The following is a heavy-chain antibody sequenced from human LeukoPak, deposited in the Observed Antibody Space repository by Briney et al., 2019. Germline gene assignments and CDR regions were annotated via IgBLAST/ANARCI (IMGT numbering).Heavy chain of an antibody. CDR2: IRYDGSNK. J-gene: IGHJ4*02. V-gene: IGHV3-30*02. Sequence: PGGSLRLSCAASGFTFSSYGMHWVRQAPGKGLEWVAFIRYDGSNKYYADSVKSRFTISRDNSKNTLYLQMNSLRAEDTAVYYCAKDGGGYGDSFDYWGQGTLVTVSS. CDR3: AKDGGGYGDSFDY. D-gene: IGHD5-12*01. CDR1: GFTFSSYG.